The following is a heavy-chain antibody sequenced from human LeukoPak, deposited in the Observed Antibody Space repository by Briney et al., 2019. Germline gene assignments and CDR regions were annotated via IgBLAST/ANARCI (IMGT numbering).Heavy chain of an antibody. CDR1: GYTLTELS. V-gene: IGHV1-24*01. CDR3: ATVGYGYNYFGY. CDR2: FDPEDGET. J-gene: IGHJ4*02. Sequence: GASVKVSCKXSGYTLTELSMHWVRQAPGKGLEWMGGFDPEDGETIYAQKFQGRVTMTEDTSTDTAYMELSSLRSEDTAVYYCATVGYGYNYFGYWGQGTLVTVSS. D-gene: IGHD5-18*01.